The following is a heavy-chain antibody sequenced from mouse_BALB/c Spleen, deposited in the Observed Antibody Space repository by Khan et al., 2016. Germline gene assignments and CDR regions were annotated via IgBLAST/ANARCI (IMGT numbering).Heavy chain of an antibody. Sequence: QVQLQQSGAELVKPGASVKLSCKASGYTFTSYWMHWVKQRPGQGLEWIGEINPSNGRTNYNEKFKSKATLTVDKSSSTAYMQLSSLTSEDSAVYDCARRTTARTDWGQGTLVTVSA. CDR3: ARRTTARTD. CDR1: GYTFTSYW. J-gene: IGHJ3*01. V-gene: IGHV1S81*02. CDR2: INPSNGRT. D-gene: IGHD1-2*01.